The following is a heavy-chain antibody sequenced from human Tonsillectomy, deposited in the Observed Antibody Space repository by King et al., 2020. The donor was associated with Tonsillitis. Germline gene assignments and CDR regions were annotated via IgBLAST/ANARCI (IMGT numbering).Heavy chain of an antibody. CDR3: ARDHAVWDSVVVPAAMDYYYYGMDV. D-gene: IGHD2-2*01. Sequence: VQLVESGGGVVQPGRSLRLSCAASGFTFSSYAMHWVRQAPGKGLEWVAVISDDGSNKYYADSVKGRFTISRDNSKNTLYMQMNSLRAEDTAVYYCARDHAVWDSVVVPAAMDYYYYGMDVWGQGTTVTVSS. CDR2: ISDDGSNK. CDR1: GFTFSSYA. J-gene: IGHJ6*02. V-gene: IGHV3-30*04.